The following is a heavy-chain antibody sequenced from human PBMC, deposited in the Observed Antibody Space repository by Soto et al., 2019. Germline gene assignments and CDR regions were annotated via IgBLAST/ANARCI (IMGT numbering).Heavy chain of an antibody. V-gene: IGHV3-23*01. Sequence: GGSLRLSCAASGFTFSSYAMTWVRQAPGKGLEWVSIISSSGDGTYYADSVKGRFTISRDNAKNTLYLQMNSLRAEDTAVYYCSRGWDERFSRQPPNDYWGQGTLVTVSS. D-gene: IGHD1-1*01. CDR2: ISSSGDGT. J-gene: IGHJ4*02. CDR1: GFTFSSYA. CDR3: SRGWDERFSRQPPNDY.